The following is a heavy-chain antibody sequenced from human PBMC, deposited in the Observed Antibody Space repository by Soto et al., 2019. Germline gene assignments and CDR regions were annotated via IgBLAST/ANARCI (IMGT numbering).Heavy chain of an antibody. V-gene: IGHV3-74*01. Sequence: HPGGSLRLSCAASGFTFSRYWMHWVRQAPGKGLVWVSRINSDGNSTSYADSVKGRFTISRDNAKNTLYLQMNSLRAEDTAVYYCARGLHFGYLDYWGQGILVTVSS. CDR1: GFTFSRYW. J-gene: IGHJ4*02. CDR3: ARGLHFGYLDY. D-gene: IGHD2-21*02. CDR2: INSDGNST.